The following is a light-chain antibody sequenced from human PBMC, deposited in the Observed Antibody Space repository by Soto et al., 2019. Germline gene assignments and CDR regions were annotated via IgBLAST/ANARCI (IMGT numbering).Light chain of an antibody. CDR2: GAS. CDR1: QGVSRK. V-gene: IGKV3-15*01. CDR3: QQYHALPIT. Sequence: DIVMTQSPATLSVAPGERVTFSCRASQGVSRKLAWYQHKPGQAPRLLISGASTGATGIPARFSGSGSGTEFTLTISSLQCEDCAIYYCQQYHALPITFVGGTKADIK. J-gene: IGKJ4*01.